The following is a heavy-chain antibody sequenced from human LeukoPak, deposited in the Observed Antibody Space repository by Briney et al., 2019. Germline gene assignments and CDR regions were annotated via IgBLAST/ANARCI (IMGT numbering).Heavy chain of an antibody. V-gene: IGHV3-23*01. CDR3: ARAGNIRFDY. Sequence: GGSLRLSCAASGFTFNNFAMSWVRQAPGKGLEWVSGISGSGSGGSTYYADSVKGRFTISRDNSKNTLYLQMNSLRAEDTAVYYCARAGNIRFDYWGQGTLVTVSS. CDR2: ISGSGSGGST. J-gene: IGHJ4*02. D-gene: IGHD1/OR15-1a*01. CDR1: GFTFNNFA.